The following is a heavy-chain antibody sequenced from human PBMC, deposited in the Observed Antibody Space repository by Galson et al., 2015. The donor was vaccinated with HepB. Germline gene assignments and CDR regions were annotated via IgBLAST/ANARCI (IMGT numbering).Heavy chain of an antibody. CDR1: GDTFISYA. CDR2: INTNTGKS. CDR3: AKDGYCSGGRCYSDYYFDY. Sequence: SVKVSCKASGDTFISYAMNWVRQAPGQGLEWMGWINTNTGKSTYAQGFTGRFVFSLDTSVSTAYLQISSLKAEDTAVYYCAKDGYCSGGRCYSDYYFDYWGQGTLVTVSS. D-gene: IGHD2-15*01. V-gene: IGHV7-4-1*02. J-gene: IGHJ4*02.